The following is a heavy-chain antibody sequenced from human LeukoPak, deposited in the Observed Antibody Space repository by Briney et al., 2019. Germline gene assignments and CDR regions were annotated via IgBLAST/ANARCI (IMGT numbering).Heavy chain of an antibody. V-gene: IGHV4-59*01. Sequence: SETLSLTCTVSSGSISSYYWSWIRQPPGKGLEWIGYIYYSGSTNYNPSLKSRVTISVDTSKNQFSLKLSSVTAADTAVYYCARVAHCSSTTCYQGIFDYWGQGTLVTVSS. CDR1: SGSISSYY. J-gene: IGHJ4*02. CDR3: ARVAHCSSTTCYQGIFDY. D-gene: IGHD2-2*01. CDR2: IYYSGST.